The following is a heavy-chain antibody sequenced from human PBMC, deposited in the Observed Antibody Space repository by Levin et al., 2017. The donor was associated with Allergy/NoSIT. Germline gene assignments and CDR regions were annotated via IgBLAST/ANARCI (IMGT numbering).Heavy chain of an antibody. CDR2: INHNGIV. V-gene: IGHV4-34*01. J-gene: IGHJ4*02. CDR3: STSYVYGRFDS. D-gene: IGHD3-16*01. CDR1: GPSFPNSY. Sequence: SQTLSLTCEVHGPSFPNSYWSWIRQAPGKGLEWIGEINHNGIVDFNPSLKSRVTISMDTSKSQFSLQMTSVTAADTAVYYCSTSYVYGRFDSWGRGTLVTVSS.